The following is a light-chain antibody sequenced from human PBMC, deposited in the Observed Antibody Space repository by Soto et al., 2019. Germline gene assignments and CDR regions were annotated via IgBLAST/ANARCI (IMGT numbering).Light chain of an antibody. V-gene: IGLV1-40*01. J-gene: IGLJ1*01. CDR1: SSNIGAGYD. CDR3: QSYDSSLSGYV. Sequence: QSVLTQPPSVSGAPGQRVTISCTGSSSNIGAGYDVHWYQQLPGTAPKLLLYGNSNRPSGVPDRFSGSKSGTSASLAITGLQAEDEADYCCQSYDSSLSGYVFGTGTKVPS. CDR2: GNS.